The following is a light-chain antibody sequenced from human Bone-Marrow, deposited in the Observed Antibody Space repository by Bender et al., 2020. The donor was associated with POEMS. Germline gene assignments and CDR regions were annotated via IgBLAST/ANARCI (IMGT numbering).Light chain of an antibody. CDR3: AAWDDSLNGVV. CDR1: NSNIGTNA. V-gene: IGLV1-36*01. CDR2: YDD. Sequence: QSVLTQPPSASGTPGQRVTISCSGSNSNIGTNAVNWYQQLPGKAPKLLIYYDDLLPSGVSDRFSGSKSGTSASLAISGLQSEDEADYCCAAWDDSLNGVVFGGGTKLTVL. J-gene: IGLJ2*01.